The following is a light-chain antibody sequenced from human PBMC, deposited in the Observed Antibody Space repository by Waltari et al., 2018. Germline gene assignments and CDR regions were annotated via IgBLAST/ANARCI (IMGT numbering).Light chain of an antibody. CDR3: SSFTTRSTYA. CDR2: EVI. J-gene: IGLJ1*01. V-gene: IGLV2-14*01. Sequence: QSALTQPASVSGSPGQSITIPCTGTSSDVGSFDSASWYQQHPGKAPQLIIYEVIRRPSGISDRFSGSKSDNTASLTIFDLQPEDEADYYCSSFTTRSTYAFGAGTKVTVL. CDR1: SSDVGSFDS.